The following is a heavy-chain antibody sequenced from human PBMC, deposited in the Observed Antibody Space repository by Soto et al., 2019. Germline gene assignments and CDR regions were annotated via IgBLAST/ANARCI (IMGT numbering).Heavy chain of an antibody. CDR1: GYTFTSYG. D-gene: IGHD2-15*01. CDR2: ISAYNGNT. Sequence: AAVKVSCKASGYTFTSYGISWVRQAPGQGLDWMGWISAYNGNTNYAQKLQGRGTMTTDTSTSTAYMELRSLRSDDTAVYYCARDHRPGYCSGGSYYSFLVYYYGMNDWGQGTTVTVSS. J-gene: IGHJ6*02. CDR3: ARDHRPGYCSGGSYYSFLVYYYGMND. V-gene: IGHV1-18*01.